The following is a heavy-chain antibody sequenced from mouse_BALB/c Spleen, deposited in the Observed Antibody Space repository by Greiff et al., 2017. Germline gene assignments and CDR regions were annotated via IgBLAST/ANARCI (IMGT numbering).Heavy chain of an antibody. Sequence: VKLMESGPGLVAPSQSLSITCTVSGFSLTSYGVHWVRQPPGKGLEWLGVIWAGGSTNYNSALMSRLSISKDNSKSQVFLKMNSLQTDDTAMYYCARDEGLLRGTFAYWGQGTLVTVSA. CDR1: GFSLTSYG. CDR2: IWAGGST. D-gene: IGHD1-1*01. V-gene: IGHV2-9*02. J-gene: IGHJ3*01. CDR3: ARDEGLLRGTFAY.